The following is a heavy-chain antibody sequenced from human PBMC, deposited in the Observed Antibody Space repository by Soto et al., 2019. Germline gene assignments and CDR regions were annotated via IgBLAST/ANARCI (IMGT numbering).Heavy chain of an antibody. J-gene: IGHJ3*02. CDR2: ISSSSSTI. V-gene: IGHV3-48*01. CDR3: AREFSGYCSSTSCPTDAFDI. D-gene: IGHD2-2*01. Sequence: GGSLRLSCAASGFTFSSYSMNWVRQAPGKGLEWVSYISSSSSTIYYADSVKGRFTISRDNAKNSLYLQMNSLRAEDTAVYYCAREFSGYCSSTSCPTDAFDIWGQGTMVTVSS. CDR1: GFTFSSYS.